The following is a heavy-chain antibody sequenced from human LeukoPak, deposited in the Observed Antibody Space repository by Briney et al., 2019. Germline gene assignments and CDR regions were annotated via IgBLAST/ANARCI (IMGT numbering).Heavy chain of an antibody. V-gene: IGHV4-59*11. J-gene: IGHJ4*02. Sequence: PSETLTLTCTVSGRSINSPYWSWMRQYPGKGLEWIGYIYNHGGTKYNPSLESRVTISVDTSKSQFSLNVSSGTAADTAVYYCARALYGHYFDCWGQGTLVTVSS. D-gene: IGHD3-10*01. CDR3: ARALYGHYFDC. CDR1: GRSINSPY. CDR2: IYNHGGT.